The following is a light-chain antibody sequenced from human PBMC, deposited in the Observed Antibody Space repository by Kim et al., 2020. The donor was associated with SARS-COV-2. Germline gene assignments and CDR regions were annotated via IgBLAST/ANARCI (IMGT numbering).Light chain of an antibody. CDR2: GKN. V-gene: IGLV3-19*01. CDR3: KSRDTSADHLGV. Sequence: SSELTQDPAVSVALGQTVRITCQGDSLRNYYASWYQQKPRQAPVLVIYGKNNRPSGIPDRFSGSNSGNTASLTITGAQAEDEADYYCKSRDTSADHLGVF. J-gene: IGLJ3*02. CDR1: SLRNYY.